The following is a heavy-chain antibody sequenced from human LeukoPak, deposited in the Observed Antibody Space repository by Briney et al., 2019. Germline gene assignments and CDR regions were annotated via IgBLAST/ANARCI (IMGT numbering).Heavy chain of an antibody. D-gene: IGHD1-26*01. CDR2: ISSSGSTI. J-gene: IGHJ2*01. CDR1: GFTFSSYE. Sequence: GGSLRLSCAASGFTFSSYEMNWVRQAPGKGLEWVSYISSSGSTIYYADSVKGRFTISRDNAKNSLYLQMNSLRAEDTAVYYCARAAWDWYFDLWGRGTLVTVSS. CDR3: ARAAWDWYFDL. V-gene: IGHV3-48*03.